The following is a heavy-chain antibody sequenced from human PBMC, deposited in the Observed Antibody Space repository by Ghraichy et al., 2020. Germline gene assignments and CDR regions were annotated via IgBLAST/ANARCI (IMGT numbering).Heavy chain of an antibody. V-gene: IGHV4-39*01. CDR1: GGSISSSSYY. CDR2: IYYSGST. CDR3: ARGPTWQWPHSRVVNWYFDL. Sequence: SETLSLTCTVSGGSISSSSYYWGWIRQPPGKGLEWIGSIYYSGSTYYNPSLKSRVTISVDTSKNQFSLKLSSVTAADTAVYYCARGPTWQWPHSRVVNWYFDLWGRGTLVTVSS. J-gene: IGHJ2*01. D-gene: IGHD6-19*01.